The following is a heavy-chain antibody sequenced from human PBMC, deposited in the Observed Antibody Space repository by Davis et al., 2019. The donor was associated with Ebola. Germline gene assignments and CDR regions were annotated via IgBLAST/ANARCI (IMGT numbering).Heavy chain of an antibody. V-gene: IGHV3-30*19. Sequence: PGGSLRLSCEVSGFTLSSYGMHWVRQAPGKGLEWVTVISLDGTSKFYADSVKGRFTVSRDNSKNTLYLQMNSLRAEDTALYYCARDRKGGGRPPWAFHIWGQGTMVTVSS. J-gene: IGHJ3*02. D-gene: IGHD1-26*01. CDR1: GFTLSSYG. CDR3: ARDRKGGGRPPWAFHI. CDR2: ISLDGTSK.